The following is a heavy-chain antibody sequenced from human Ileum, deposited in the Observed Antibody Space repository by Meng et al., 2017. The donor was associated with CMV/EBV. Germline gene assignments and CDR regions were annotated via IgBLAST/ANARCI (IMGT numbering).Heavy chain of an antibody. J-gene: IGHJ6*02. CDR3: ASTIFGVVGAYGYYYGMDV. CDR1: GGSISSSSYY. Sequence: SETLSLTCTVSGGSISSSSYYWGWIRQPPGKGLEWIGSIYYSGSTYYNPSLKSRVTISVDTSKNQFSLKLSSVTAADTAVYYCASTIFGVVGAYGYYYGMDVWGQGTTVTVSS. CDR2: IYYSGST. V-gene: IGHV4-39*01. D-gene: IGHD3-3*01.